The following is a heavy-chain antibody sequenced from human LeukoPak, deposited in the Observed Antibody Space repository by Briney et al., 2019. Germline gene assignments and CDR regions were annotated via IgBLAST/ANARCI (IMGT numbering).Heavy chain of an antibody. CDR1: RYTFTGYY. J-gene: IGHJ2*01. CDR2: INPNSGDT. Sequence: GASVKVSCKASRYTFTGYYLHWVRQAPGQGLEWMGWINPNSGDTNYAQKSQGRVTMTRDTSISTAYMELSRLRSDDTAVYYCARGVGPRYFDLWGRGTLVTVSS. V-gene: IGHV1-2*02. D-gene: IGHD1-26*01. CDR3: ARGVGPRYFDL.